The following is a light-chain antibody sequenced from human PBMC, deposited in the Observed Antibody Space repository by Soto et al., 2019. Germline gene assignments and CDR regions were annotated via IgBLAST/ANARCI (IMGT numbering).Light chain of an antibody. CDR1: QSISSW. CDR3: HQYENYWT. V-gene: IGKV1-5*01. J-gene: IGKJ1*01. CDR2: DAS. Sequence: DIQMTQSPSTLSATAGDRVTITCRASQSISSWLAWYQQKPGKAPKLLIYDASNLESGVSSRFSGSGSGTEFTLTISNLQPDEFATYYCHQYENYWTFGQGSKVESK.